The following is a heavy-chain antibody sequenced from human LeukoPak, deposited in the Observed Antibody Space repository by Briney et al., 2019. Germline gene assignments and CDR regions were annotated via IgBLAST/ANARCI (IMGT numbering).Heavy chain of an antibody. J-gene: IGHJ6*02. Sequence: GGSLRLSCAASGFTFSSYEMNWVRQAPGKGLEWVSYISSSGSTIYYADSVKGRFTISRGNAKNSLYLQMNSLRAEDTAVYYCARDRTVTKYYYYYGMDVWGQGTTVTVSS. D-gene: IGHD4-17*01. V-gene: IGHV3-48*03. CDR2: ISSSGSTI. CDR1: GFTFSSYE. CDR3: ARDRTVTKYYYYYGMDV.